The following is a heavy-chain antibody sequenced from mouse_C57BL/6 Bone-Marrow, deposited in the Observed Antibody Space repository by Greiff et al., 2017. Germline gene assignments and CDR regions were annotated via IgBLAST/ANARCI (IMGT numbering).Heavy chain of an antibody. CDR1: GYTFTSYW. CDR2: IDPSDSYP. Sequence: VQLQQPGAELVKPGASVKLSCKASGYTFTSYWMQWVKQRPGQGLEWIGEIDPSDSYPNYNQKFKGKATLTVDTSSSTAYMQLSSLTSEDSAVYYCARDDYARFAYWGQGTLVTVSA. D-gene: IGHD2-4*01. CDR3: ARDDYARFAY. J-gene: IGHJ3*01. V-gene: IGHV1-50*01.